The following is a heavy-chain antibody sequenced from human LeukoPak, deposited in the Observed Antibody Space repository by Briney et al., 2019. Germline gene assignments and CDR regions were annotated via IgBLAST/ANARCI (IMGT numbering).Heavy chain of an antibody. CDR2: IIPIFGTA. CDR3: ARGPMNVLRFLEWSGYYMDV. CDR1: GGTFSSYA. D-gene: IGHD3-3*01. J-gene: IGHJ6*03. V-gene: IGHV1-69*05. Sequence: ASVKVSCKASGGTFSSYAIRWVRQAPGQGLEWMGGIIPIFGTANYAQKFQGRVTITTDEFTNTAYMELSSLRSEATAVYYCARGPMNVLRFLEWSGYYMDVWGKGTTVTVSS.